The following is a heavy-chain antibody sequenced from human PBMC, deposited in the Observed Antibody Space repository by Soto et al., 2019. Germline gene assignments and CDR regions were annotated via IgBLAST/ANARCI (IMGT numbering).Heavy chain of an antibody. V-gene: IGHV3-33*01. CDR1: GFTFSNYG. CDR2: IWYDGSKK. CDR3: ARHKGAHPYYFDY. J-gene: IGHJ4*02. Sequence: QVQLVESGGGVVQPGMSLRLSCAASGFTFSNYGMHWVRQAPGKGLEWVAVIWYDGSKKYYADSVKGRFTISRDNSKNTPYQQMNTLTAEDTAVYYCARHKGAHPYYFDYGGQGTLVTVSS.